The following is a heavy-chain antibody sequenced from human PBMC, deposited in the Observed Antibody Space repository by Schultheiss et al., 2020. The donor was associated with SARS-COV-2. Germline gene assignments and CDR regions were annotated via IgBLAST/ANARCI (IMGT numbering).Heavy chain of an antibody. CDR2: VSWNGSRT. Sequence: GGSLRLSCVASGFTFSDYGMQWVRQAPGKGLEWVSGVSWNGSRTHYADSVKGRFTISRDNSKNTLYLQMNNLRAEDTAVYYCAKSKGASPFDYWGQGTLVTVSS. D-gene: IGHD2-2*01. J-gene: IGHJ4*02. CDR1: GFTFSDYG. CDR3: AKSKGASPFDY. V-gene: IGHV3-19*01.